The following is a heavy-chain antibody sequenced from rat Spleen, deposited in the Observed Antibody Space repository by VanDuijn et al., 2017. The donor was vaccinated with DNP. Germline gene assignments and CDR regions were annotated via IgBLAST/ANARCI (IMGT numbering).Heavy chain of an antibody. J-gene: IGHJ1*01. CDR2: ISYSGST. Sequence: EVQLLESGPGLVKPSQSLSLTCSVTGYSITSNYWGWIRKFPGNKMEWIGHISYSGSTSYNPSLKSRISITRDTSKNQFFLQLNSVTTEDTATYYCATSPANYGDWYFDFWGPGTMVTVSS. D-gene: IGHD1-11*01. V-gene: IGHV3-1*01. CDR3: ATSPANYGDWYFDF. CDR1: GYSITSNY.